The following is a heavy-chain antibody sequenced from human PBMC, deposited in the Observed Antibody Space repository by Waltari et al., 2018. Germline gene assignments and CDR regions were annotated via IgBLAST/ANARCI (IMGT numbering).Heavy chain of an antibody. CDR3: AKDRVLFPLK. CDR1: GFTFSSYG. V-gene: IGHV3-23*04. Sequence: VQLVESGGGVVQPGRSLRLSCAASGFTFSSYGMHWVRQAPGKGLEWVSAIRGRGGSTYYADSVKGRFTISRDNSKNTLYLQMNSLRAEDTAVYYCAKDRVLFPLKWGQGTLVTVSS. J-gene: IGHJ4*02. D-gene: IGHD2-8*01. CDR2: IRGRGGST.